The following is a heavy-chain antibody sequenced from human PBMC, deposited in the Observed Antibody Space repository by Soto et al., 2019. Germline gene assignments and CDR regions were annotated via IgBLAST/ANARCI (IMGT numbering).Heavy chain of an antibody. J-gene: IGHJ6*02. V-gene: IGHV1-69*12. CDR3: ARDNGRPQLGGNYYYSTDV. CDR1: GGTFSSYA. D-gene: IGHD3-3*02. Sequence: QVQLVQSGAEVKEPGSSVKVSCQASGGTFSSYALSWVRQAPGQGLEWMGGIIPLFRTPDYAQKFQGRVTITADESTSTAHMELSSLRSEDTAIYYCARDNGRPQLGGNYYYSTDVWGQGTTITVSS. CDR2: IIPLFRTP.